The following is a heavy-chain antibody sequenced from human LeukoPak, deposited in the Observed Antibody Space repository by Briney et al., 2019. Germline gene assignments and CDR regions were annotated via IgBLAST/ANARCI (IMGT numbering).Heavy chain of an antibody. V-gene: IGHV3-64*01. Sequence: PGGTLRLSCAASGFTFSSYATHWVRQAPGQGLEYVSVISANGDSTYYANSVKGRFTISRDNSKNTLYLQMGGLRGEDMAVYYCARRGSSGWYVDVWGKVTTVTVSS. J-gene: IGHJ6*03. CDR3: ARRGSSGWYVDV. D-gene: IGHD6-19*01. CDR2: ISANGDST. CDR1: GFTFSSYA.